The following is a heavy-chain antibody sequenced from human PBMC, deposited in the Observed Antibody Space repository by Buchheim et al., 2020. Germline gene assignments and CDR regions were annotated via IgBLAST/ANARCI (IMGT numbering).Heavy chain of an antibody. V-gene: IGHV3-23*01. J-gene: IGHJ4*02. Sequence: EVQLFESGGGLVQPGESLRLSCAASGFTFSSYAMSWVRQAPGSGLEWVSVISGGGDITYDADCVKGRLTISRDNSKNSLYLQMNSLRVEDTAVYYCATGYSSGWSRGYNYWGQGTL. CDR3: ATGYSSGWSRGYNY. D-gene: IGHD6-19*01. CDR1: GFTFSSYA. CDR2: ISGGGDIT.